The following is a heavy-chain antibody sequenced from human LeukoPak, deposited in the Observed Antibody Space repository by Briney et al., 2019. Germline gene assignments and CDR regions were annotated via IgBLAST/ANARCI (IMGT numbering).Heavy chain of an antibody. V-gene: IGHV3-11*04. CDR2: ISSSGSTI. Sequence: PGGSLRLSCAASGFTFSDYYMSWIRQAPGKGLEWVSYISSSGSTIYYADSVKGRFTISRDNSKNTLYLQMNSLRAEDTAVYYCARAEGRFGDYGDYVKHWGQGTLVTVSS. D-gene: IGHD4-17*01. CDR1: GFTFSDYY. CDR3: ARAEGRFGDYGDYVKH. J-gene: IGHJ1*01.